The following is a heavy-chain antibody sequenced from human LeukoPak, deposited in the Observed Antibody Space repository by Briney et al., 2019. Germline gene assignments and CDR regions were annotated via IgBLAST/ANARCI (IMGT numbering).Heavy chain of an antibody. J-gene: IGHJ4*02. Sequence: GGSLRLSCTGSGFTFRTYAFSWVRQAPGKGLEWVSATCSNGVTYYPDSVKGRFTISRDNSKNALYLQMNGLRADDTAVYYCGIRDTSDYYVFWGQGTLVTVSS. V-gene: IGHV3-23*01. CDR2: TCSNGVT. CDR3: GIRDTSDYYVF. D-gene: IGHD3-22*01. CDR1: GFTFRTYA.